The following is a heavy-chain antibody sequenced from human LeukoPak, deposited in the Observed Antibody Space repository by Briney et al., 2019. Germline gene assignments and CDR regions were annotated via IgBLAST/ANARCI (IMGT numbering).Heavy chain of an antibody. J-gene: IGHJ4*02. CDR3: ARGPDILTGAEFNY. CDR1: GFTFSSYS. D-gene: IGHD3-9*01. Sequence: GGSLRLSCAASGFTFSSYSMNWVRQAPGKGLEWVSSISSSSSYIYYADSVKGRFTISRDNVKNSLYLQMNSLRAEDTAVYYCARGPDILTGAEFNYWGQGTLVTVSS. V-gene: IGHV3-21*01. CDR2: ISSSSSYI.